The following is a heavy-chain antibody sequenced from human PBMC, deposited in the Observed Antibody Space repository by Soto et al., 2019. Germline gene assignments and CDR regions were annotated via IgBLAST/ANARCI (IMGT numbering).Heavy chain of an antibody. CDR1: GFTFRDYY. Sequence: QVQLVESGGGLVKPGGSLRLSCAASGFTFRDYYMSWIRQAPGKGLEWLSYISGSGSTIYYADSVKGRFTISRDNAKNSLYLQMNSLRAEDTAVYYCASERRRAHGRFDYWGQGTLVTVSS. V-gene: IGHV3-11*01. CDR2: ISGSGSTI. J-gene: IGHJ4*02. D-gene: IGHD1-1*01. CDR3: ASERRRAHGRFDY.